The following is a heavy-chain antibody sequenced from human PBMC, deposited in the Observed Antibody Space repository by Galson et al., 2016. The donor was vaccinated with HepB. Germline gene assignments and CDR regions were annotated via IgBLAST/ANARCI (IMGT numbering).Heavy chain of an antibody. J-gene: IGHJ5*02. CDR2: ISYSGTS. CDR1: GASINTHGSS. CDR3: ARDQGTQQLAQRFDP. Sequence: ETLSLTCTVSGASINTHGSSWGWIRQSPGKSLEWIGTISYSGTSYSTPSLRSRVSISLDTSNNQFSLKLASVTAADTAFYYCARDQGTQQLAQRFDPWGRGILVTVSS. D-gene: IGHD6-13*01. V-gene: IGHV4-39*02.